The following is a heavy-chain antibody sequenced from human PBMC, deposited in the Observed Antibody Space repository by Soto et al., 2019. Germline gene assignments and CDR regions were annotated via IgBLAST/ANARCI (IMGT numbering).Heavy chain of an antibody. V-gene: IGHV1-69*08. D-gene: IGHD3-10*01. CDR3: AKDVIRGLYYFDS. CDR1: GDTFSFNT. CDR2: IIPTLGVA. Sequence: QVQLVQSGAEVKKPGSSVKVSCKASGDTFSFNTISWVRQAPGQGLEWMGRIIPTLGVANYAQRFQGRATITADKSPSTAYVELSSLGSEDTAVYYCAKDVIRGLYYFDSWGQGTLVTVSS. J-gene: IGHJ4*02.